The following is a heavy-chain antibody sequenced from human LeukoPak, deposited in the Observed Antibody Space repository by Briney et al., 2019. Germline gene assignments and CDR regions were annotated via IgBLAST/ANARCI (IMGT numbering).Heavy chain of an antibody. CDR2: INPSGGST. V-gene: IGHV1-46*01. CDR3: AREDVVLVDAVRYYYYGMDV. Sequence: ASVKVSCKASGFNFISYYMHWVRQAPGQGLEWMGIINPSGGSTSYAQKFQDRVTMTRDTSTSTVYMELSSLKSEDTAVYYCAREDVVLVDAVRYYYYGMDVWGQGTTVTVS. J-gene: IGHJ6*02. CDR1: GFNFISYY. D-gene: IGHD2-8*01.